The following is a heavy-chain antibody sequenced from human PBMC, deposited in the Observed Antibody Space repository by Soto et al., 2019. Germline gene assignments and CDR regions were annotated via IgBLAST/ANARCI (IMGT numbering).Heavy chain of an antibody. CDR2: ISRSGTTM. D-gene: IGHD3-22*01. CDR3: ARPDYYDTTGYFED. J-gene: IGHJ4*02. V-gene: IGHV3-48*01. CDR1: GFIFSRYN. Sequence: GGSLRLSCAASGFIFSRYNMHWVRQAPGKGLEWLSYISRSGTTMYYADSVRGRFTISRGNAKNSLYLQINTLRVEDTAVYYCARPDYYDTTGYFEDWGQGTLVTVSS.